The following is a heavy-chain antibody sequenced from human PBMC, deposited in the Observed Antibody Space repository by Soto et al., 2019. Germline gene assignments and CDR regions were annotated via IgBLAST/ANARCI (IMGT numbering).Heavy chain of an antibody. CDR2: IRSKSNSYAT. CDR3: TRGYGDYVRDY. V-gene: IGHV3-73*01. Sequence: EVQLVESGGGLVQPGGSLKLSCAVSGFTFSGSAMHWVRQASGKGLEWVGRIRSKSNSYATAYAASVKGRFTISREDSKNTAYLQMNSLKTEDTAVYYWTRGYGDYVRDYWGQGTLATVSS. D-gene: IGHD4-17*01. J-gene: IGHJ4*02. CDR1: GFTFSGSA.